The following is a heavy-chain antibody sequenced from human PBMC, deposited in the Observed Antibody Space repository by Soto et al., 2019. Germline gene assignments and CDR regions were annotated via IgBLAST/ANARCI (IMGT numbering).Heavy chain of an antibody. Sequence: QVQLHESGPGLVKPSETLSLTCTVSGGSISSYYWSWMRQPPGKGLEWIGYIYYSGRTNDNPSPTTRVTIALDTSKDHFSLKLSSVTAADPAVYYWARGRGVATIPYFDYWCQGTLVTVSS. D-gene: IGHD5-12*01. J-gene: IGHJ4*02. CDR3: ARGRGVATIPYFDY. V-gene: IGHV4-59*12. CDR2: IYYSGRT. CDR1: GGSISSYY.